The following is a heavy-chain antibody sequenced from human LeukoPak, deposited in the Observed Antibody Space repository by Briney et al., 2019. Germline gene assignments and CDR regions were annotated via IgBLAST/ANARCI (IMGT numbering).Heavy chain of an antibody. D-gene: IGHD5-24*01. CDR3: ATMRDGYNWGAHY. Sequence: ETLSLTCTVSGGSISSYYWSWVRQAPGKGLDWVSVIYSMGNTYHVDSVKGRFTISRDNSKNTVYLQMNSLRPEDTAVYYCATMRDGYNWGAHYWGQGTLVTVSS. J-gene: IGHJ4*02. CDR2: IYSMGNT. CDR1: GGSISSYY. V-gene: IGHV3-66*01.